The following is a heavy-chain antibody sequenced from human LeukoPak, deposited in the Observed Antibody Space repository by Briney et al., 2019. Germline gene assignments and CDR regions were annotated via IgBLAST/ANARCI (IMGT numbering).Heavy chain of an antibody. J-gene: IGHJ4*02. CDR3: VKVYPTVTTSSVLGS. Sequence: PGGSLRLSCAASGFTFSNYVIHWVRQTPGEGLEWVAAVSYDGNLQHYADAVKGRFTVSRDNSKNTVFLQINSLRTDDSAVYWCVKVYPTVTTSSVLGSWGQGTLVTVSS. D-gene: IGHD4-17*01. CDR1: GFTFSNYV. CDR2: VSYDGNLQ. V-gene: IGHV3-30*18.